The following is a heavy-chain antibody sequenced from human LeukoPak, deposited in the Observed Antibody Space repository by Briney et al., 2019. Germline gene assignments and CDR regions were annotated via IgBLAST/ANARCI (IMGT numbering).Heavy chain of an antibody. Sequence: SETLSLTCTVSGGSITDYHWSWIRQPPGKGLEWIGYIYSSETTNYKPSLKSRVTISADTSKNQFSLKLTSVTAADTAIYYCARRNDFHIWGQGTMVTVSS. J-gene: IGHJ3*02. CDR3: ARRNDFHI. CDR1: GGSITDYH. CDR2: IYSSETT. V-gene: IGHV4-4*08.